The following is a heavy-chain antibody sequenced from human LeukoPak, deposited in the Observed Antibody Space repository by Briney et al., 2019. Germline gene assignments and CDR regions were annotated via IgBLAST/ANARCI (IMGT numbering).Heavy chain of an antibody. J-gene: IGHJ5*02. CDR1: GGSLSGHY. CDR3: VRGLGIPVAAS. CDR2: INHSGSP. D-gene: IGHD6-19*01. V-gene: IGHV4-34*01. Sequence: SETLSLTCAVHGGSLSGHYCIWICQAPGKGLERIGEINHSGSPNYSPSFKSRVTISADTSKNQFPLSLRSVTAADTAVYYCVRGLGIPVAASWGQGTLVTVSS.